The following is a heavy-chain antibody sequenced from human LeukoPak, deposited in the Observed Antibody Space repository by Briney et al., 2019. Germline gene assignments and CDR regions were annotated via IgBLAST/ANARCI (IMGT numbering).Heavy chain of an antibody. J-gene: IGHJ5*02. CDR1: GYTFTGYY. CDR3: ARDLRLRVINWFDP. CDR2: INPNSGGT. D-gene: IGHD4-17*01. V-gene: IGHV1-2*02. Sequence: ASVKVSCKASGYTFTGYYMHWVRQAPGQGLEWMGWINPNSGGTNYAQKFQGRVTMTRDTSISTAYMELSRLRSDDTAVYYCARDLRLRVINWFDPWGQGTLVTVSS.